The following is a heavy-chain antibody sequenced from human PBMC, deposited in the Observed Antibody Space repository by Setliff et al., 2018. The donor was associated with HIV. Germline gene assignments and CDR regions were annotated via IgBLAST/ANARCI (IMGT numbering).Heavy chain of an antibody. Sequence: SETLSLTCTVSGVSISSGGYYWSWIRQHPGKGLEWIGYIYYSESTYYNPSLRSRLTISMGTSKNQFSLKLSSVTAADTAVYYCARAPMVPRSEAFDIWGQGTMVTVSS. V-gene: IGHV4-31*03. D-gene: IGHD3-10*01. J-gene: IGHJ3*02. CDR3: ARAPMVPRSEAFDI. CDR1: GVSISSGGYY. CDR2: IYYSEST.